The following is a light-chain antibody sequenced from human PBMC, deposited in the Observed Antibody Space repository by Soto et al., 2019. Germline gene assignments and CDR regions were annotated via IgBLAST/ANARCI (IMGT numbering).Light chain of an antibody. CDR1: SNDVGGYNY. Sequence: QSVLTQPPSASGSPGQSVTISCTGTSNDVGGYNYVSWYQQHPGKAPKLMIYEVNKRPSGVPDRFSGSKSGNTASLTVSGLQAEDEADYYCNSYAGSNNFVVFGGGTKVTVL. V-gene: IGLV2-8*01. CDR3: NSYAGSNNFVV. CDR2: EVN. J-gene: IGLJ3*02.